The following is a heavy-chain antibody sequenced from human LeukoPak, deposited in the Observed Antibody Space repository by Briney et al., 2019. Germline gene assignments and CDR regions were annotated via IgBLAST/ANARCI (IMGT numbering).Heavy chain of an antibody. Sequence: PGGSLRLSCAASGFTFSDYYMSWIRQAPGKGLEWVSVIYSGGSTYYADSVKGRFTISRDNSKNTLYLQMNSLRAEDTAVYYCARLGDTAMVPDYWGQGTLVTVSS. CDR2: IYSGGST. D-gene: IGHD5-18*01. CDR1: GFTFSDYY. V-gene: IGHV3-66*04. J-gene: IGHJ4*02. CDR3: ARLGDTAMVPDY.